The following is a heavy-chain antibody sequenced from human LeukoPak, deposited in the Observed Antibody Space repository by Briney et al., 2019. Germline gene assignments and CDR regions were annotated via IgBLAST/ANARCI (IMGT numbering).Heavy chain of an antibody. J-gene: IGHJ4*02. V-gene: IGHV1-18*01. CDR1: GYIFTNYG. CDR2: ISGYNGNT. Sequence: ASVKVSCKASGYIFTNYGISWVRQAPGQGLEWMGWISGYNGNTNYAQKVQGRVTMTADTSSTTVYMELRSHTSDDTAMYYCAREKGSGWYFFDYWGQGTPVTVSS. CDR3: AREKGSGWYFFDY. D-gene: IGHD6-19*01.